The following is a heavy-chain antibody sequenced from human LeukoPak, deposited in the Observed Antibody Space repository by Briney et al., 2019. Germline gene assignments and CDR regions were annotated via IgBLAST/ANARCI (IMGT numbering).Heavy chain of an antibody. J-gene: IGHJ4*02. V-gene: IGHV3-33*06. Sequence: PGGSMRLSCAASGFTFNHFGFHWVRQAPGKGLEWVAVIWSDGTNKYYGDSVKGRFIIQRDDSQKTVYLQMNRLRAEDTAIYYCAKDAQRGFDYSNSLEYWGQGSLVTVSS. CDR3: AKDAQRGFDYSNSLEY. D-gene: IGHD4-11*01. CDR1: GFTFNHFG. CDR2: IWSDGTNK.